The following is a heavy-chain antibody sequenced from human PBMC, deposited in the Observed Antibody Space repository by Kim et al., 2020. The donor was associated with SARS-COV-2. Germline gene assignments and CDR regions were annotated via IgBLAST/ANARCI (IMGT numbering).Heavy chain of an antibody. CDR1: GGSFSGYY. V-gene: IGHV4-34*01. J-gene: IGHJ5*02. D-gene: IGHD3-10*01. CDR3: ARGGWITMVRGVIVTFDP. Sequence: SETLSLTCAVYGGSFSGYYWSWIRQPPGKGLEWIGEINHSGSTNYNQSLKSRVTISVDTSTNQFSLKLSSVTAADTAVYYCARGGWITMVRGVIVTFDPWGQGTLVTVSS. CDR2: INHSGST.